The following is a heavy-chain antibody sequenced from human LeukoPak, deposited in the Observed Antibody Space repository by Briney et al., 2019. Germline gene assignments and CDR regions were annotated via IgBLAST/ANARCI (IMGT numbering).Heavy chain of an antibody. Sequence: PSGTLSLTCAVSGGSISSSNWWSWVRQPPGKGLEWIGEIYHSGSTNYNPSLKSRVTISVDTSKNQFSLKLSSVTAADTAVYFCARDGYCSSARCSDAFDIWGQGTMVTVSS. D-gene: IGHD2-2*03. CDR2: IYHSGST. CDR3: ARDGYCSSARCSDAFDI. V-gene: IGHV4-4*02. J-gene: IGHJ3*02. CDR1: GGSISSSNW.